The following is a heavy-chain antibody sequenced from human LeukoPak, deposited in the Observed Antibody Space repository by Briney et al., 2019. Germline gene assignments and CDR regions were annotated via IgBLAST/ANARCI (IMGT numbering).Heavy chain of an antibody. CDR1: GYTFTSYG. CDR2: ISAYNGNT. V-gene: IGHV1-18*01. J-gene: IGHJ5*02. CDR3: ARVLVSYYDFWSGYSRSYNWFDP. Sequence: ASVKVSCKASGYTFTSYGISWVRQATGQGLEWMGWISAYNGNTNYAQKLQGRVTMTTDTSTSTAYMELRSLRSDDTAVYYCARVLVSYYDFWSGYSRSYNWFDPWGQGTLVTVSS. D-gene: IGHD3-3*01.